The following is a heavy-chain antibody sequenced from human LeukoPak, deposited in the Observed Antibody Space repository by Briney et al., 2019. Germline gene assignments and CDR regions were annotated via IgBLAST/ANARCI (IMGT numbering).Heavy chain of an antibody. J-gene: IGHJ4*02. Sequence: PSETLSLTCAVYGGSFSGYYWSWIRQPPGKGLEWIGEINHSGSTNYNPSLKSRVTISVDTSKNQFSLNLNSVTAADTAVYFCASARWDFWGQGILVTVSS. CDR3: ASARWDF. V-gene: IGHV4-34*01. D-gene: IGHD4-23*01. CDR2: INHSGST. CDR1: GGSFSGYY.